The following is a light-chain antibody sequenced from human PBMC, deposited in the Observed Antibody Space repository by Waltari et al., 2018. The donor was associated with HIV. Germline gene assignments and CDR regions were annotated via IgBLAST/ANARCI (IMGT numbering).Light chain of an antibody. V-gene: IGLV1-44*01. CDR2: YNN. J-gene: IGLJ3*02. Sequence: QSVLTQPPSASGTPGQRVTIPCSGSSSNIGSNTVNWYQQLPGTSPKLLIYYNNQRPSGVPDRFSGSKSGTSASLAISGLQSEDEADYYCAAWDDSLMGVFGGGTRLTVL. CDR3: AAWDDSLMGV. CDR1: SSNIGSNT.